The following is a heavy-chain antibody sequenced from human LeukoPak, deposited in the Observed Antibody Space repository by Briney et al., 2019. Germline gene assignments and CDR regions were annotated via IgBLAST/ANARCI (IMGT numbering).Heavy chain of an antibody. V-gene: IGHV1-69*13. CDR3: AREDSSSWFLDY. CDR1: GGTFSSYA. Sequence: ASVKVSCKASGGTFSSYAISWVRQAPGQGLEWMGGIIPIFGTANYAQKFQGRVTITADESTSTAYMELSGLRSEDTAVYHCAREDSSSWFLDYWGQGTLVTVSS. D-gene: IGHD6-13*01. CDR2: IIPIFGTA. J-gene: IGHJ4*02.